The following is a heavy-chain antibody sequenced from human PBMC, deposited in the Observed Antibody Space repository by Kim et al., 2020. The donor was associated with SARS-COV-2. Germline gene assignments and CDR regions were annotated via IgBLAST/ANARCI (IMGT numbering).Heavy chain of an antibody. Sequence: ASVKVSCKASGYTFTSYAMHWVRQAPGQRLEWMGWINAGNGNTKYSQKFQGRVTITRDTSASTAYMELSSLRSEDTAVYYCARALRVDTAMVWHYWGQGTLVTVSS. CDR1: GYTFTSYA. V-gene: IGHV1-3*01. J-gene: IGHJ4*02. D-gene: IGHD5-18*01. CDR2: INAGNGNT. CDR3: ARALRVDTAMVWHY.